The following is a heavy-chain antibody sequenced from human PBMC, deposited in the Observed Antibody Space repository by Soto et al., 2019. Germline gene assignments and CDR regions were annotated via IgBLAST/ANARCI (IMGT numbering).Heavy chain of an antibody. V-gene: IGHV3-48*03. CDR2: ITGTGSTI. CDR1: GFTFSRYE. J-gene: IGHJ4*02. Sequence: PGGSLRLSRAASGFTFSRYEMNWVRQAPGKGLEWAAYITGTGSTIYYADSVKGRFTISRDNANNSLYLHRNSLRADDTGGYYCTREVQTSRYTHTEFDSWGPGTLVTVSS. D-gene: IGHD1-1*01. CDR3: TREVQTSRYTHTEFDS.